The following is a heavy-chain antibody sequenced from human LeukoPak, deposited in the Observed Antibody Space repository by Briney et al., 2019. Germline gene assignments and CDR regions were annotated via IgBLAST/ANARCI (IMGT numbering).Heavy chain of an antibody. J-gene: IGHJ3*02. D-gene: IGHD5-24*01. CDR3: ARALMGDAFDI. V-gene: IGHV4-59*01. Sequence: SETLSLTCTVSGGSISSYYWSWIRQPPVKGLEWIGYIYYSGSTNYNPSLKSRVTISVDTSKNQFSLKLSSVTAADTAVYYCARALMGDAFDIWGQGTMVTVSS. CDR2: IYYSGST. CDR1: GGSISSYY.